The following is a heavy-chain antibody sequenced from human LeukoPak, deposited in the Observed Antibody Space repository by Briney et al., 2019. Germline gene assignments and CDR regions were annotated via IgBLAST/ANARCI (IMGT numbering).Heavy chain of an antibody. Sequence: PSETLSLPCTVSGGSISSSYWSWIRQPPGRGLVWIGYIYYTGSTDCNPSLKSRVTISVDTSKNQFSLNLSSVTAADTAVYYCARSDMPATLDYWGRGTLVTVSS. D-gene: IGHD2-2*01. CDR2: IYYTGST. CDR1: GGSISSSY. CDR3: ARSDMPATLDY. J-gene: IGHJ4*02. V-gene: IGHV4-59*08.